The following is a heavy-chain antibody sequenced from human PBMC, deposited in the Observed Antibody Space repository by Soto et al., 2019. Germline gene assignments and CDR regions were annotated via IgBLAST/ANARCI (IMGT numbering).Heavy chain of an antibody. CDR3: ARRPHPTYGDYVPVDWFDP. J-gene: IGHJ5*02. CDR2: INAGNGNT. Sequence: ASVKVSCKASGYTFTSYAMHWVRQAPGQRLEWMGWINAGNGNTKYSQKFQGRVTITRDTSASTAYMELSSLRSEDTAVYYCARRPHPTYGDYVPVDWFDPWGQGTLVTVSS. D-gene: IGHD4-17*01. CDR1: GYTFTSYA. V-gene: IGHV1-3*01.